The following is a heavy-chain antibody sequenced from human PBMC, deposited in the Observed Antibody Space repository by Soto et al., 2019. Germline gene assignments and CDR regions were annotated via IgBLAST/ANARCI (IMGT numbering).Heavy chain of an antibody. J-gene: IGHJ4*02. Sequence: GGSLRLSCAASGFTFSGSAMHWVHQASGKGLEWVGRIRSKAKSYATVYAASVKGRFTISRDDSKNTAYLQMNSLKTEDTAVYYCTRLGIAAAGTDYWGQGTLVTVSS. V-gene: IGHV3-73*01. CDR1: GFTFSGSA. CDR3: TRLGIAAAGTDY. D-gene: IGHD6-13*01. CDR2: IRSKAKSYAT.